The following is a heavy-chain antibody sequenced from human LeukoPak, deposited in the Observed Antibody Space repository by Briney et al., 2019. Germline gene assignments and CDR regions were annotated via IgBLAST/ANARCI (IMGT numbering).Heavy chain of an antibody. J-gene: IGHJ4*02. CDR1: GCTFSDHA. CDR3: ARRSLSTWYEFDS. Sequence: GGSLRLSCAASGCTFSDHAMHWVRQAPGKGLEHVSAISSNGGSTSYANSVKDRFTISRDNPKNTLYLQMGSLRAEDMAVYYCARRSLSTWYEFDSWGQGTLVTVSS. CDR2: ISSNGGST. V-gene: IGHV3-64*01. D-gene: IGHD6-13*01.